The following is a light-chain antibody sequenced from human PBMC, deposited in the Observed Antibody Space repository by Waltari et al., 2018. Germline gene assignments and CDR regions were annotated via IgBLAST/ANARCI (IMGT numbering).Light chain of an antibody. CDR1: SSDVGGYNY. CDR3: SSYTSSSTQV. Sequence: QSALTPPASVSGSPGQSIPISCTGTSSDVGGYNYLSWHQQHPGKAPKLMIYEVSNRPSGVSNRFSGSKSGNTASLTISGLQAEDEADYYCSSYTSSSTQVFGTGTKVTVL. V-gene: IGLV2-14*01. J-gene: IGLJ1*01. CDR2: EVS.